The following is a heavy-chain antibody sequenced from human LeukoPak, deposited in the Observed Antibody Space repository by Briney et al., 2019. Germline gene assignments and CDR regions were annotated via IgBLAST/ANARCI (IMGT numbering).Heavy chain of an antibody. J-gene: IGHJ4*02. Sequence: GASVKVSCKASGYTFTSYDINWVRQATGQGLEWMGWMKPNSGNTGYAQKFQGRVTITRNTSISTAYMELSSLRSEDTAVYYCARGTPMDRGVIIRLRWVYFDYWGQGTLVTVSS. CDR3: ARGTPMDRGVIIRLRWVYFDY. CDR1: GYTFTSYD. D-gene: IGHD3-10*01. CDR2: MKPNSGNT. V-gene: IGHV1-8*03.